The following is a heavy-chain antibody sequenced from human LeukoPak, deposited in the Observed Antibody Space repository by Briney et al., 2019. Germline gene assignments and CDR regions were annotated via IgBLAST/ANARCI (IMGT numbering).Heavy chain of an antibody. J-gene: IGHJ4*02. CDR2: IYHTGIN. CDR3: AREGGGGLGSPV. Sequence: SDTLSLTCTLSDHSISSGHYWGWIRHSPGTGLECIGCIYHTGINYYNAPLKSRVTISVDKSQNQFALKLTSVTAADTAVYYCAREGGGGLGSPVWGQGTLVTVSS. V-gene: IGHV4-38-2*02. CDR1: DHSISSGHY. D-gene: IGHD3-10*01.